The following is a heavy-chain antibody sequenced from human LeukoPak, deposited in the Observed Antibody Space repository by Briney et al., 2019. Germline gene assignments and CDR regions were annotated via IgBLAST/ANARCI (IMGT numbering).Heavy chain of an antibody. CDR1: GGSISSGGYY. J-gene: IGHJ4*02. V-gene: IGHV4-31*03. CDR3: ARGTHYDFWSGSQKRYYFDY. D-gene: IGHD3-3*01. Sequence: SQTLSLTCTVSGGSISSGGYYWSWIRQHPGKGLEWIGYIYYSGSTYYNPSLKSRVTISVDTSKNQFSLKLSSVTAADTAVYYCARGTHYDFWSGSQKRYYFDYWGQGTLVTVSS. CDR2: IYYSGST.